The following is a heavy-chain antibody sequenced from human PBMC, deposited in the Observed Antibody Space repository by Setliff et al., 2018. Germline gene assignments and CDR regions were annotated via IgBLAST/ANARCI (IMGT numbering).Heavy chain of an antibody. V-gene: IGHV1-3*04. D-gene: IGHD6-13*01. J-gene: IGHJ4*02. CDR2: MDTGTGKK. CDR1: GYTFSANT. CDR3: ATGQHSGSWTLDQ. Sequence: GASVKVSCKASGYTFSANTIHWVRQAPGQRLGWMGYMDTGTGKKEYSQKFRDRVTIIRDTSATTAYVELHSLRSDDTAVYYCATGQHSGSWTLDQWGQGTLVTVSS.